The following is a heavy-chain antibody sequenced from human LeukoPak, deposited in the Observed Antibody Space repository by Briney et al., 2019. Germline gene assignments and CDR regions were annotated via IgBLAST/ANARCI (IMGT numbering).Heavy chain of an antibody. V-gene: IGHV1-8*03. CDR2: MNPKSGYT. CDR3: ARVAGSIDY. CDR1: GYSFTTYD. J-gene: IGHJ4*02. Sequence: ASVKVSCKASGYSFTTYDINWVRQATGQGLEWMGWMNPKSGYTGYAQKFQGRVTITRDTSTSTVYMELSSLRSEDTAVYYCARVAGSIDYWGQGTLVTVSS. D-gene: IGHD1-26*01.